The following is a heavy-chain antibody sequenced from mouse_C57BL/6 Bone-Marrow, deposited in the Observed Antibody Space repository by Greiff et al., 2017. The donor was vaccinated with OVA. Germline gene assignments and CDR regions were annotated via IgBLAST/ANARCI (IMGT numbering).Heavy chain of an antibody. CDR2: IRSKSSNYAT. V-gene: IGHV10-3*01. J-gene: IGHJ4*01. CDR1: GFTFNTYA. CDR3: VRNRANNDGSSSWAMDY. D-gene: IGHD1-1*01. Sequence: EVQVVESGGGLVQPKGSLKLSCAASGFTFNTYAMHWVRQAPGTGLEWVARIRSKSSNYATYYADSVKDRFTISRDDSQSMLYLQMNNLKTEDTDMYYCVRNRANNDGSSSWAMDYWGQGTSVTVSS.